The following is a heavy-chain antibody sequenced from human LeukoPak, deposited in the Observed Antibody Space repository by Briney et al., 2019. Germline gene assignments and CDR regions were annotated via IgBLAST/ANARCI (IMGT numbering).Heavy chain of an antibody. CDR1: GYTFTSYY. CDR3: ARGGEWELLLQACFDY. V-gene: IGHV1-46*01. CDR2: INPSGGST. D-gene: IGHD1-26*01. J-gene: IGHJ4*02. Sequence: ASVKLSCKASGYTFTSYYMHWVRQAPGQGLEWVGIINPSGGSTSYAQKFQGRVTMTRDTSTSTVYMELSSLRSEDTAVYYCARGGEWELLLQACFDYWGQGTLVTVSS.